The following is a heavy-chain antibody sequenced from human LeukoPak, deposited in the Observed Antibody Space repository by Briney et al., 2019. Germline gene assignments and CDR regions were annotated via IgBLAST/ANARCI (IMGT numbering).Heavy chain of an antibody. CDR2: ISNDGSVK. D-gene: IGHD5/OR15-5a*01. V-gene: IGHV3-30*18. CDR3: AKSMGVYDYFDY. CDR1: GFTFSKNA. J-gene: IGHJ4*02. Sequence: GRSLRLSCAASGFTFSKNAMDWVRQAPGRGLEWVAFISNDGSVKYYADSVKGRFTISRDNSKNTLYLQMNSLRAEDTAVYHCAKSMGVYDYFDYWGQGTLVTVSS.